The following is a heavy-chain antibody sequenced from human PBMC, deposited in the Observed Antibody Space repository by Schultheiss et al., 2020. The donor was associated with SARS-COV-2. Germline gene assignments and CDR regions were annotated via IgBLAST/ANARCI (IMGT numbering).Heavy chain of an antibody. CDR2: IYYSGST. Sequence: SETLSLTCTVSGGSTSSYYWSWIRQPPGKGLEWIGYIYYSGSTNYNPSLKSRVTISVDTSKNQFSLKLSSVTAADTAVYYCARGVNDDFWSGYYSPGKLDYWGQGTLVTVSS. CDR1: GGSTSSYY. V-gene: IGHV4-59*01. J-gene: IGHJ4*02. D-gene: IGHD3-3*01. CDR3: ARGVNDDFWSGYYSPGKLDY.